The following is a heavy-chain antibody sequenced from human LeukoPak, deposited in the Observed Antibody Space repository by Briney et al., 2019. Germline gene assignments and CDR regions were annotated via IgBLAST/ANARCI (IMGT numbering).Heavy chain of an antibody. V-gene: IGHV3-21*01. J-gene: IGHJ4*02. CDR3: ARDIPLGIMLPAPGYFDS. CDR1: GFTFSDYS. CDR2: ITTVSYYV. D-gene: IGHD1-14*01. Sequence: PGGSLRLSCAASGFTFSDYSINWVRQAPGKGLEWVSSITTVSYYVRYADSVKGRFTISRDNTKNSLYLQMNSLRVEDTAVYYCARDIPLGIMLPAPGYFDSWGQGTLVTVSS.